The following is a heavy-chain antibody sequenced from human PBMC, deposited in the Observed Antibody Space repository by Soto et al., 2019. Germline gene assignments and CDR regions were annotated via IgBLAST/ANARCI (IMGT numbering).Heavy chain of an antibody. CDR3: VRVVGDLGSDNWFDP. V-gene: IGHV3-74*02. CDR1: GFTFRNHW. CDR2: INGDGSST. D-gene: IGHD6-25*01. J-gene: IGHJ5*02. Sequence: EVQLVESGGGLVQPGGSLRLSCAASGFTFRNHWIHWVRQAPGQGLVWVSRINGDGSSTTYSDSVRGRITISRDNAKNTLYLQMNSLRAEDTAVYYCVRVVGDLGSDNWFDPWGQGTLVTVSS.